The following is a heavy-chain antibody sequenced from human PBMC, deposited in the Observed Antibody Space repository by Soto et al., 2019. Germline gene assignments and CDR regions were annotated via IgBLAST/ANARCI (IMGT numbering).Heavy chain of an antibody. Sequence: GGALRLSCAASGFTFSSYDMHWVRQATGKGLEWVSAIGTAGDPYYPGSVKGRFTISRENAKNSLYLQMNSLRAGDTAVYYCARGAAAGIGVDAFDIWGQGTMVTVSS. CDR1: GFTFSSYD. J-gene: IGHJ3*02. D-gene: IGHD6-13*01. CDR3: ARGAAAGIGVDAFDI. CDR2: IGTAGDP. V-gene: IGHV3-13*05.